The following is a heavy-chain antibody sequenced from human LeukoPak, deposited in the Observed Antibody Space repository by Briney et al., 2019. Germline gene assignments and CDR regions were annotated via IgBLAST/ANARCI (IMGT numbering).Heavy chain of an antibody. D-gene: IGHD3-22*01. CDR2: IVVGSGNT. Sequence: ASVKVSCKASGFTFTSSAMQWVRQARGQPLEWIGWIVVGSGNTNYAQKFQERVTITRDMSTSTAYMELSSLRSEDTAVYYCAAVGYYDSSGYYVHFDYWGQGTLVTVSS. CDR3: AAVGYYDSSGYYVHFDY. CDR1: GFTFTSSA. V-gene: IGHV1-58*02. J-gene: IGHJ4*02.